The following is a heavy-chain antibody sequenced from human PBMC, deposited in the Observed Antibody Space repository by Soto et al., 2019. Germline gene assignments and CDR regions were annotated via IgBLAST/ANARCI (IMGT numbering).Heavy chain of an antibody. V-gene: IGHV1-2*04. CDR2: INPNSGGT. CDR1: GYTFTGYY. J-gene: IGHJ6*02. CDR3: ARDGAKIAVADHYGMDV. D-gene: IGHD6-19*01. Sequence: ASVKVSCKASGYTFTGYYMHWVRQAPGQGLEWMGWINPNSGGTNYAQKFQGWVTMTRDTSISTAYMELSRLRSDDTAVYYCARDGAKIAVADHYGMDVWGQGTTVTVSS.